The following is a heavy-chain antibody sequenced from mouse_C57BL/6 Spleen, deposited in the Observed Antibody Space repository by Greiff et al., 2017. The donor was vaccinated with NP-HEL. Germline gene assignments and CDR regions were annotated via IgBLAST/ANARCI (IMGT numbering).Heavy chain of an antibody. D-gene: IGHD4-1*01. Sequence: DVHLVESGGGLVKPGGSLKLSCAASGFTFSDYGMHWVRQAPEKGLEWVAYISSGSSTIYYADTVKGRFTISRDNAKNTLFLQMTSLRSEDTAMYYCARGVGRDFDYWGQGTTLTVSS. J-gene: IGHJ2*01. CDR2: ISSGSSTI. CDR1: GFTFSDYG. CDR3: ARGVGRDFDY. V-gene: IGHV5-17*01.